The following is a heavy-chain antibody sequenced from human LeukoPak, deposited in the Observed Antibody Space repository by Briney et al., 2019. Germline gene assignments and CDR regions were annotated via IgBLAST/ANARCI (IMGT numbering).Heavy chain of an antibody. V-gene: IGHV4-39*07. Sequence: SETLSLTCTVSGGSISSSRFFWAWIRQPPGKGLEWIGNINFSGTTYYNPSLKSRVTMSIDTSPNQFSLKLSSVTAADTAVYYCARFSGGDYGTVDYWGQGTLVTVSS. J-gene: IGHJ4*02. CDR1: GGSISSSRFF. CDR3: ARFSGGDYGTVDY. CDR2: INFSGTT. D-gene: IGHD4-17*01.